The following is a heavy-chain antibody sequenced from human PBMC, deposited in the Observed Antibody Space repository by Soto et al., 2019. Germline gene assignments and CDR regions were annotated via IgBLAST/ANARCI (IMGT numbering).Heavy chain of an antibody. D-gene: IGHD2-15*01. CDR1: GYTFTNYW. J-gene: IGHJ4*02. CDR2: IYPGDPDA. Sequence: GESLKISCKASGYTFTNYWIGWVRQMPGKGLEWMGIIYPGDPDARYSPSFRGQVTISAAKSINTAYLQRSSLKASDTAMYYCARLFMCSGGSCYYFDYWCQGALVTVSS. CDR3: ARLFMCSGGSCYYFDY. V-gene: IGHV5-51*01.